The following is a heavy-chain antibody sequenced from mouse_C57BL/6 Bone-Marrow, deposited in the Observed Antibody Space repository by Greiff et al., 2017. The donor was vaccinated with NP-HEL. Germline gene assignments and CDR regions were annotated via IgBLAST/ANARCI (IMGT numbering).Heavy chain of an antibody. Sequence: LVESGAELVRPGTSVKMSCKASGYTFTNYWIGWAKQRPGHGLEWIGDIYPGGGYTNYNEKFKGKATLTADKSSSTAYMQFSSLTSEDSAIYYCARSRPWYFDVWGTGTTVTVSS. CDR1: GYTFTNYW. CDR2: IYPGGGYT. CDR3: ARSRPWYFDV. V-gene: IGHV1-63*01. J-gene: IGHJ1*03.